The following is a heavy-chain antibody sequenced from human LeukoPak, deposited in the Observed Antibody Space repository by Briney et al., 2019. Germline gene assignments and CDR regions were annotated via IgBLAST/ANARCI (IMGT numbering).Heavy chain of an antibody. CDR1: GCTFPSYY. CDR2: INPSGGST. Sequence: ASVKVSCQASGCTFPSYYLHWVQQAPGQGLAWMGIINPSGGSTSYAQKFQGRVTMTRDTSTSTVYMELSSLRSEDTAVYYCAREESYGSGSYWLYYYYYYGMDVWGQGTTVTVSS. J-gene: IGHJ6*02. V-gene: IGHV1-46*01. D-gene: IGHD3-10*01. CDR3: AREESYGSGSYWLYYYYYYGMDV.